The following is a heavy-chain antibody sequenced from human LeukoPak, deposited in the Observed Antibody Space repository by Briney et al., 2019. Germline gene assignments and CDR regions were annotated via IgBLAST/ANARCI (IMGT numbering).Heavy chain of an antibody. Sequence: SVKVSCKASGYTFTSYAISWVRQAPGQGLEWMGGIIPIFGTANYAQKFQGRVTITADESTSTAYMELSSLRSGDTAVYYCASPHKPYYDFWSGPGDYYYGMDVWGQGTTVTVSS. V-gene: IGHV1-69*13. D-gene: IGHD3-3*01. CDR3: ASPHKPYYDFWSGPGDYYYGMDV. CDR1: GYTFTSYA. CDR2: IIPIFGTA. J-gene: IGHJ6*02.